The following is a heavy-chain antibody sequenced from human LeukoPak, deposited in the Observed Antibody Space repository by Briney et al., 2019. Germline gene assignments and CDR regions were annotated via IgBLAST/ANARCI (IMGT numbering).Heavy chain of an antibody. CDR3: APMGVPAATLLGIYNWFDP. CDR2: TYYRSKWYN. CDR1: GDSVSSNSAA. V-gene: IGHV6-1*01. D-gene: IGHD2-2*01. J-gene: IGHJ5*02. Sequence: RSQTLSLTCAISGDSVSSNSAAWNWIRQSPSRGLEWLGRTYYRSKWYNDYAVSVKSRITINPDTSKNQFSLKLSSVTAADTAVYYCAPMGVPAATLLGIYNWFDPWGQGTLVTVSS.